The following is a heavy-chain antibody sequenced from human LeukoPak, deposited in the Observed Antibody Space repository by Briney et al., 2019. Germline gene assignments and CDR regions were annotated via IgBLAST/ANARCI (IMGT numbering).Heavy chain of an antibody. J-gene: IGHJ4*02. Sequence: ASVKDSCMASGYTFTGYYMHWVRQAPGQGLEWVGWINPNSGGTNYAQKLQGRVTMTRDTSISTAYMELSMMRSDDTAVYYCARDRGADGSGSYHDYWGQGTRVTVS. CDR2: INPNSGGT. D-gene: IGHD3-10*01. CDR1: GYTFTGYY. V-gene: IGHV1-2*02. CDR3: ARDRGADGSGSYHDY.